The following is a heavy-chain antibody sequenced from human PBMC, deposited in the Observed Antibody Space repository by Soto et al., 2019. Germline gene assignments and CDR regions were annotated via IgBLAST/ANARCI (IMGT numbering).Heavy chain of an antibody. J-gene: IGHJ6*02. CDR3: ARGLLTTGYYYYGMDV. CDR2: IWYDGSNK. V-gene: IGHV3-33*01. Sequence: GGSLRLSCAAYGFTFSSYGMHWVRQAPGKGLEWVAVIWYDGSNKYYADSVKGRFTISRDNSKNTLYLQMNSLRAEDTAVYYCARGLLTTGYYYYGMDVWGQGTTVTVSS. D-gene: IGHD4-17*01. CDR1: GFTFSSYG.